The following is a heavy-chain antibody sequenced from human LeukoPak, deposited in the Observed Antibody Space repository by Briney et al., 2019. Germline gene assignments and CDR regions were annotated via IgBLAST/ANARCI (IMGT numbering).Heavy chain of an antibody. CDR3: ARDPVLAVAGLDY. V-gene: IGHV4-61*02. D-gene: IGHD6-19*01. CDR2: ISSSGST. J-gene: IGHJ4*02. CDR1: GDSISSGDYY. Sequence: PSETLSLTCTVSGDSISSGDYYWSWIRQPAGKGLEWIGRISSSGSTNYNPSLKSRVTISVDTSKNQFSLKLSSVTAADTAVYYCARDPVLAVAGLDYWGQGTLVTVSS.